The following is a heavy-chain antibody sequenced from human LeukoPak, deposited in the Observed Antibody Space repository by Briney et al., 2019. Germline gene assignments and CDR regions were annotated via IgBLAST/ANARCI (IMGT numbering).Heavy chain of an antibody. CDR2: INPNSGAT. V-gene: IGHV1-2*02. CDR1: GYTFSGYY. CDR3: ATTLTTVRYYYMDV. J-gene: IGHJ6*03. D-gene: IGHD4-17*01. Sequence: ASVKVSCKASGYTFSGYYIHWVRQAPGQGLEWMGWINPNSGATNNAQKFQGRVTVSRDTSISTVYMELSKLRSDDTAVYYCATTLTTVRYYYMDVWGKGTTVTVSS.